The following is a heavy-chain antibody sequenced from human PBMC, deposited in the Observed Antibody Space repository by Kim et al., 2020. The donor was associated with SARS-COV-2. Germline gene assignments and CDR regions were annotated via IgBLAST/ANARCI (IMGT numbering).Heavy chain of an antibody. CDR1: GGSISSGDYY. J-gene: IGHJ4*02. CDR2: IYYTGSS. CDR3: ARGPPIGGGDCYSH. Sequence: SETLSLTCTVSGGSISSGDYYWSWIRQPPGKGLEWIGYIYYTGSSHYNPSLNSRVTISIDTSKNQFSLKLSSVTAAATAVYYCARGPPIGGGDCYSHWGQGTLLTVSS. V-gene: IGHV4-30-4*08. D-gene: IGHD2-21*02.